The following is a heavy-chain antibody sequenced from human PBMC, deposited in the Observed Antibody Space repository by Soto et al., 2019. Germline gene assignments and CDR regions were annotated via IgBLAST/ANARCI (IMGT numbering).Heavy chain of an antibody. Sequence: RGESLKISCKGSGYTFSKYWIGWVRQTPGKGLEWMGMIYPGDSDARYSPSFEGQVTFPADKSISTAYLQWSSLKASDTAIYYCARQGGEYNTMSDYWGQGTLVTVSS. CDR3: ARQGGEYNTMSDY. CDR2: IYPGDSDA. CDR1: GYTFSKYW. D-gene: IGHD3-10*01. J-gene: IGHJ4*02. V-gene: IGHV5-51*01.